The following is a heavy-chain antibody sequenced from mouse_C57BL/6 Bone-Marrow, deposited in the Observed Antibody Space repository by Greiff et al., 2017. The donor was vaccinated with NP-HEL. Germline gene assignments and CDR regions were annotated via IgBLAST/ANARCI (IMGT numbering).Heavy chain of an antibody. D-gene: IGHD2-3*01. J-gene: IGHJ2*01. CDR1: GYSITSGYY. CDR2: ISYDGSN. V-gene: IGHV3-6*01. Sequence: EESGPGLVKPSQSLSLTCSVTGYSITSGYYWNWIRQFPGNKLEWMGYISYDGSNNYNPSLKNRISITRDTSKNQFFLKLNSVTTEDTATYYCARGRLLLLYYFDYWGQGTTLTVSS. CDR3: ARGRLLLLYYFDY.